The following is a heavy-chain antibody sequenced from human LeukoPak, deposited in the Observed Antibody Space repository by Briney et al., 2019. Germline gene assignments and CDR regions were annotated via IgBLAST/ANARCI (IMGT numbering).Heavy chain of an antibody. CDR2: INHSGST. J-gene: IGHJ4*02. V-gene: IGHV4-34*01. Sequence: SETLSLTCAVYGGSFSGYYWSGIRQPPGKGLEWIGEINHSGSTNYNPSLKSRVTISVDTSKNQFSLKLSSVTAADTALYYCAAAFQYYYDSSGPTRFDYWGQGTLVTVSS. CDR3: AAAFQYYYDSSGPTRFDY. CDR1: GGSFSGYY. D-gene: IGHD3-22*01.